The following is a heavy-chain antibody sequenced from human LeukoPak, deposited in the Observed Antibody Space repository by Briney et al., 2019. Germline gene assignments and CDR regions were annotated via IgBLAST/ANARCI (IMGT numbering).Heavy chain of an antibody. J-gene: IGHJ4*02. CDR1: GGSFSGYY. D-gene: IGHD5-18*01. CDR3: ARGRDVDTAMVTSYSDY. V-gene: IGHV4-34*01. Sequence: SETLSLTCAVYGGSFSGYYWSWIRQPPGKGLEWIGEINHSGSTNYNPSLKSRVTIPVDTSKNQFSLKLSSVTAADTAVYYCARGRDVDTAMVTSYSDYWGQGTLVTVSS. CDR2: INHSGST.